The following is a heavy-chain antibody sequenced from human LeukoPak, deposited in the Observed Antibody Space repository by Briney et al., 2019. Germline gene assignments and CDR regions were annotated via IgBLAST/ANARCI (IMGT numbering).Heavy chain of an antibody. CDR1: GFTFSSYW. CDR2: INSDGSTT. D-gene: IGHD2-8*01. CDR3: ARGGTNDYYAY. V-gene: IGHV3-74*01. J-gene: IGHJ4*02. Sequence: GGSLRLSCAASGFTFSSYWMYWVRQAPGKGLVCVSRINSDGSTTSYADCVKGRFTISRDNAKSTLYLQMNSLSAEDTAVFYCARGGTNDYYAYWGQGTLVTVSS.